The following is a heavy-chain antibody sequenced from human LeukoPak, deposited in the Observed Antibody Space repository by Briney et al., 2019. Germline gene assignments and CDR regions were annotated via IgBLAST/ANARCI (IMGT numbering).Heavy chain of an antibody. CDR1: GFTFSTYA. CDR2: ISGSGGST. D-gene: IGHD4-23*01. J-gene: IGHJ5*02. Sequence: GGSLRLSCAASGFTFSTYAMSWVRQAPGKGLEWVSSISGSGGSTFYADSVKGRFTISRDNSKNTLSLQMNSLRVEDTAVYYCAKESSWGTVVTPGGPSAWGQGTLVTVSS. CDR3: AKESSWGTVVTPGGPSA. V-gene: IGHV3-23*01.